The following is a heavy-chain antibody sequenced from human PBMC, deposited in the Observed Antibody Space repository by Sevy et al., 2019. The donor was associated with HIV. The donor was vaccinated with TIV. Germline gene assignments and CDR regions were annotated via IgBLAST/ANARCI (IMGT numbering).Heavy chain of an antibody. CDR2: ISSSSSYI. V-gene: IGHV3-21*01. CDR3: ARDSVRGGMDV. CDR1: GFTFSSYS. D-gene: IGHD3-10*01. Sequence: GGSLRLSCAASGFTFSSYSMNWVRQAPGKGLEWVSSISSSSSYIYYADSVKGRFTISRANAKNSLYLQMNSLRAEDTAVYYCARDSVRGGMDVWGQGTTVTVSS. J-gene: IGHJ6*02.